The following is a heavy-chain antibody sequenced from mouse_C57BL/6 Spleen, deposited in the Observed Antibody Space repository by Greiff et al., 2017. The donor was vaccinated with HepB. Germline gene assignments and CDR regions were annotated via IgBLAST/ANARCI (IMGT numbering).Heavy chain of an antibody. Sequence: VQLQQPGAELVRPGSSVKLSCKASGYTFTSYWMHWVKQRPIQGLEWIGNIDPSDSETHYNQKFKDKATLTVDKSSSTAYMQLSSLTSEDSAVYYGAREGIFRDYAFDYWGQGTTLTVSS. CDR1: GYTFTSYW. CDR3: AREGIFRDYAFDY. CDR2: IDPSDSET. J-gene: IGHJ2*01. V-gene: IGHV1-52*01. D-gene: IGHD2-4*01.